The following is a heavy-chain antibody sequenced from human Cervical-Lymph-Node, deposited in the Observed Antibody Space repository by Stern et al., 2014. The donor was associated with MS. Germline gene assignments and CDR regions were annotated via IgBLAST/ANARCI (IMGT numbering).Heavy chain of an antibody. CDR2: ISYDGRDK. V-gene: IGHV3-30*04. CDR1: GFVFRRYA. Sequence: EQLVESGGGVVQPGRSLRLSCAASGFVFRRYALHWVRQAPGQGLEWVARISYDGRDKYYTDSVKGRFTVSRDNSNNTVDLEMNSLRLEDTAVYYCAKGGSGSYLDWGQGSLVTVSS. D-gene: IGHD1-26*01. CDR3: AKGGSGSYLD. J-gene: IGHJ4*02.